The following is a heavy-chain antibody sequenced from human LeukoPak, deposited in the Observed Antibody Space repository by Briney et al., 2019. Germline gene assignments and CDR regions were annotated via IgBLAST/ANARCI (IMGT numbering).Heavy chain of an antibody. CDR2: IHPSGDST. CDR3: ARGHVSRRYYDSSAYLDWFDP. Sequence: SVKVSCKTFGYTFTSYYMHWVRQAPGQGLEWMGIIHPSGDSTNYTQKFQSRVTMTRDTSTSTVYMELSSLRSEDTAVYYCARGHVSRRYYDSSAYLDWFDPWGQGTLVTVSS. V-gene: IGHV1-46*01. CDR1: GYTFTSYY. D-gene: IGHD3-22*01. J-gene: IGHJ5*02.